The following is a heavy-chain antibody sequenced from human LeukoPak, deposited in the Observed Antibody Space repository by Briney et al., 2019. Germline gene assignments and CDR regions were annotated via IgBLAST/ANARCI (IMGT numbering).Heavy chain of an antibody. CDR1: GYTFTAYY. D-gene: IGHD2-21*01. J-gene: IGHJ4*02. V-gene: IGHV1-18*04. CDR2: ISTYNGNT. CDR3: ARDVKFQVDY. Sequence: GASVKVSCKASGYTFTAYYVHWVRQAPGQGPEWMGWISTYNGNTNYAQKFQGRVTMTTDTSTSTVYMELRSLRSDDTAVYYCARDVKFQVDYWGQGTLVTVSS.